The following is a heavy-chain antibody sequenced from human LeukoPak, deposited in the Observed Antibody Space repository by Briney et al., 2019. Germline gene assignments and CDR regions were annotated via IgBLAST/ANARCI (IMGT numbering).Heavy chain of an antibody. CDR1: GYTLTGYY. CDR2: INPNSGGT. CDR3: ARTAGRYYYDSSGYYGDAFDI. J-gene: IGHJ3*02. D-gene: IGHD3-22*01. Sequence: ASVKVSCKASGYTLTGYYMHWVRQAPGQGLEWMGWINPNSGGTNYAQKFQGRVTMTRDTSISTAYMELSRLRSDDTAVYYCARTAGRYYYDSSGYYGDAFDIWGQGTMVTVSS. V-gene: IGHV1-2*02.